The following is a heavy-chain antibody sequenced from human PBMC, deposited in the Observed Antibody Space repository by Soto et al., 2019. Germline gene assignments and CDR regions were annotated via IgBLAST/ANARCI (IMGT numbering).Heavy chain of an antibody. Sequence: LRLSCAASGFTFSSYSMNWVRQAPGKGLEWVSYISSSSSTIYYADSVKGRFTISRDNAKNSLYLQMNSLRDEDTAVYYCARVGLRDFWSLSTETYYYGMDVWGQGTTVTVSS. CDR1: GFTFSSYS. J-gene: IGHJ6*02. D-gene: IGHD3-3*01. CDR2: ISSSSSTI. CDR3: ARVGLRDFWSLSTETYYYGMDV. V-gene: IGHV3-48*02.